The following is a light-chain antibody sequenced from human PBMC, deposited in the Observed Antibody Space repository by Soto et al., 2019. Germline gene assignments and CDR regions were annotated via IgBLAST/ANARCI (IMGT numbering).Light chain of an antibody. CDR2: AAS. Sequence: DIQMTQSPYTLSASLGDRVSITCRASQSISDWLAWYQQKPGKAPKLLIYAASSLQSGVPSRFSGSGSGTDFTLTISSLQPEDFATYYCQQSYSTLWTFGQGTKVDIK. V-gene: IGKV1-39*01. J-gene: IGKJ1*01. CDR1: QSISDW. CDR3: QQSYSTLWT.